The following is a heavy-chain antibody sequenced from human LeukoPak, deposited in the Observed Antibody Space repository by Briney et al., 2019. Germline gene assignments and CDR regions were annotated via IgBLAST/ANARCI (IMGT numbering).Heavy chain of an antibody. Sequence: PSETLSLTCTVSGDSITSSNYYWGWIRQPPGKGLEWVSYISSSGSTIYYADSVKGRFTISRDNAKNSLYLQMNSLRAEDTAVYYCARGIVADYWGQGTLVTVSS. V-gene: IGHV3-11*04. CDR2: ISSSGSTI. J-gene: IGHJ4*02. CDR1: GDSITSSNYY. D-gene: IGHD6-13*01. CDR3: ARGIVADY.